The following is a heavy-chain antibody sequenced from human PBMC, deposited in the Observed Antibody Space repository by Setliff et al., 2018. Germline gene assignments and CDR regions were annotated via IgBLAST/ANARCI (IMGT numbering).Heavy chain of an antibody. CDR1: GFTFSSYA. J-gene: IGHJ5*02. Sequence: QTGGSLRLSCAASGFTFSSYAMYWVRQAPGMGLEFVSALSSDGSRAYYADSVKDRFFISRDNSKNTLFLQMGSLRGEDKAVYYCARGGAFSYGYPLHHWGQGTLVTVSS. D-gene: IGHD5-18*01. CDR2: LSSDGSRA. V-gene: IGHV3-64*02. CDR3: ARGGAFSYGYPLHH.